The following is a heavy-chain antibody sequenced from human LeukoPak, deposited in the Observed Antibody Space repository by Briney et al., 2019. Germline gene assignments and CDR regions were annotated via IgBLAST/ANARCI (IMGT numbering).Heavy chain of an antibody. Sequence: GGSLRLSCAASGFTFSSYDMHWVRQATGKGLEWVSAIGTAGDTYYPGSVKGRFTISRENAKNSLYLQMNSLRAGDTAVYYCARIYLKLASASWGQGTLVTVSS. CDR2: IGTAGDT. D-gene: IGHD3-10*01. CDR1: GFTFSSYD. CDR3: ARIYLKLASAS. J-gene: IGHJ5*02. V-gene: IGHV3-13*01.